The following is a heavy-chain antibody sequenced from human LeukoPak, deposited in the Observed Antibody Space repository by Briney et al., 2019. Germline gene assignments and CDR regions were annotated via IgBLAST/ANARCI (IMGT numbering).Heavy chain of an antibody. J-gene: IGHJ4*02. V-gene: IGHV4-38-2*02. CDR1: SSSISSGSY. Sequence: SETLSVTCTVSSSSISSGSYWGWIRQPPGKGLEWIGSIYHSGSTYYNPSLKSRVTISVDTSKNQFSLKLDSVTAADTAVFYCTRGTLNTFDFWGQGTLVTVSS. D-gene: IGHD2/OR15-2a*01. CDR2: IYHSGST. CDR3: TRGTLNTFDF.